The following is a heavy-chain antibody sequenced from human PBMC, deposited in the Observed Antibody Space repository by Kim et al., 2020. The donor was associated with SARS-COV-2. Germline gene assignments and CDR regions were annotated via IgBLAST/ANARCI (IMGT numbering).Heavy chain of an antibody. V-gene: IGHV4-34*01. CDR3: ARATYYDFWSGYREPFDP. Sequence: SRVTISVDPSKNQFSLKLSSVTAADTAVYYCARATYYDFWSGYREPFDPWGQGTLVTVSS. D-gene: IGHD3-3*01. J-gene: IGHJ5*02.